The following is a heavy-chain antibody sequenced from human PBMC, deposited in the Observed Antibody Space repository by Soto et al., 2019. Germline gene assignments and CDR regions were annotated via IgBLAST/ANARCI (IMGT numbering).Heavy chain of an antibody. CDR2: ISGSGGSS. J-gene: IGHJ5*01. CDR1: GFAFSTYA. CDR3: VRDLSAYNWFDL. Sequence: EVQLLESGGALEHPGGSLRLSCAAAGFAFSTYAMTWVRQAPGKGLEWVSVISGSGGSSYYAASVKGRFTISRDNSKNTLFLQMNGLRAEDTAVYYCVRDLSAYNWFDLWGPGTLVTVSS. V-gene: IGHV3-23*01.